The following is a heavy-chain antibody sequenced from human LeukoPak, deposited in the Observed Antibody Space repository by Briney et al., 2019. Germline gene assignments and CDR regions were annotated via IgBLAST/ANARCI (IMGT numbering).Heavy chain of an antibody. Sequence: SETLSLTCTVSGGSISNYNWCWIRQPPGKGLELVGYIRNTGRNNYNPSLKSRVTMSIDTSKNQFSLKVTSVTAADSAVCFCARYGMYCLDSWGQGTLVTVSS. CDR3: ARYGMYCLDS. D-gene: IGHD2-8*02. CDR2: IRNTGRN. J-gene: IGHJ4*02. V-gene: IGHV4-59*01. CDR1: GGSISNYN.